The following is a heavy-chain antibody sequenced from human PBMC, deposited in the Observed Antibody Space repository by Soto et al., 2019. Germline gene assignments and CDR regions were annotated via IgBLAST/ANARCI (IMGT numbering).Heavy chain of an antibody. CDR2: IKHPGDA. CDR3: AREGRRHWVEY. J-gene: IGHJ5*01. V-gene: IGHV4-4*02. Sequence: PSETLSLTCAVSGDSFKTEPWWSWLRQLPGTGLEWIGEIKHPGDANANPALRSRVSMSVDRTKNQFFLNLRSVSAADTAVYFCAREGRRHWVEYWGQATRVTVSS. CDR1: GDSFKTEPW.